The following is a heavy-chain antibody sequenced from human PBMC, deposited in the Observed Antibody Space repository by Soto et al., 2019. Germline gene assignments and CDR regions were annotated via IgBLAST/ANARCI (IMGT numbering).Heavy chain of an antibody. V-gene: IGHV3-7*01. CDR3: ARDRRRGYPSLSAFDI. Sequence: EVQLVESGGGLVQPGGSLRLSCAASGFTFSSYWMSWVRQAPGKGLEWVANIKQDGSEKYYVDSVKGRFTISRDNAKNSLYLQMNSLRAEDTAVYYWARDRRRGYPSLSAFDIWGQGTMVTVSS. D-gene: IGHD6-25*01. J-gene: IGHJ3*02. CDR1: GFTFSSYW. CDR2: IKQDGSEK.